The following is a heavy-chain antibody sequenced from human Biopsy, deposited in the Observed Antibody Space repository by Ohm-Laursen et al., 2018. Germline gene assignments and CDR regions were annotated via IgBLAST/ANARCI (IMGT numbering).Heavy chain of an antibody. CDR3: AKGITVYGVVLPYYFDD. Sequence: SDTLSLTRTVSGASLSSHYWSWIRQPPGKGLEWLGYFYGSGNTYYNPSLKSRVTISVDPSKNQFSLKLNAVTAADTAVYYCAKGITVYGVVLPYYFDDWGQGTLVTVSS. D-gene: IGHD3-3*01. V-gene: IGHV4-59*11. CDR1: GASLSSHY. J-gene: IGHJ4*02. CDR2: FYGSGNT.